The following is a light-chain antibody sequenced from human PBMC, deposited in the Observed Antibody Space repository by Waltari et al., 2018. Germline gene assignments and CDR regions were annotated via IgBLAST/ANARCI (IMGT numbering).Light chain of an antibody. CDR2: GAN. Sequence: QSALTQPASVSGSPGQPITISCTGASTDVDTYNLVSWYQHHPGEAPKLIIYGANKRPSGVSYRFSGSRSGNTASLTISGVQAEDEADYYCCSFADISTLVFGRGTKLTVL. J-gene: IGLJ2*01. CDR1: STDVDTYNL. V-gene: IGLV2-23*01. CDR3: CSFADISTLV.